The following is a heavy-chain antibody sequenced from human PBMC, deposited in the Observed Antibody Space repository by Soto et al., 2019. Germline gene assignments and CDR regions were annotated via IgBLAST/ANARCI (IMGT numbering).Heavy chain of an antibody. Sequence: QVHLVQSGAEMKKPGASLKVSCKASGYSFDTFGINWLRQAPGQGLEWMGWITAYNGNTNYSQKAQGRVTITTDTSTSTAYMELRSLRPDDTAVYSCARDSVVVTAAPHFAFDIWGQGTVVTVSS. CDR2: ITAYNGNT. CDR1: GYSFDTFG. D-gene: IGHD2-21*02. CDR3: ARDSVVVTAAPHFAFDI. V-gene: IGHV1-18*04. J-gene: IGHJ3*02.